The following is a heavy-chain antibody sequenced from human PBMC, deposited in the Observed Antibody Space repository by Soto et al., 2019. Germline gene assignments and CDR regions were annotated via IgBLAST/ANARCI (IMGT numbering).Heavy chain of an antibody. Sequence: QVQLVQSGAEVKKPGSSVKVSCKASRDTFTTYTVTWVRQAPGQGLEWMGRIIPILDKTDYAQKFQGRVTFTGDKSTNTAYMELSSLTSEDTAVYYWARGDGTLLDSWGQGTLITVSS. D-gene: IGHD1-1*01. V-gene: IGHV1-69*08. CDR2: IIPILDKT. CDR3: ARGDGTLLDS. J-gene: IGHJ4*02. CDR1: RDTFTTYT.